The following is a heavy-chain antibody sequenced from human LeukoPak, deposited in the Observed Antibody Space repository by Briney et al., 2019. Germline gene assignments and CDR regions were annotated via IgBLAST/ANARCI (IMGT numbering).Heavy chain of an antibody. Sequence: GGSLRLSCAASGFTFSSYEMNWVRQAPGKGLEWVSYISSSGSTIYYADSVKGRFTISRDNAKNSLYLQMNSLRAEDTAVYYCARSDVLRFLEWLLGAFDIWGQGTMVTVSS. CDR1: GFTFSSYE. D-gene: IGHD3-3*01. J-gene: IGHJ3*02. CDR2: ISSSGSTI. CDR3: ARSDVLRFLEWLLGAFDI. V-gene: IGHV3-48*03.